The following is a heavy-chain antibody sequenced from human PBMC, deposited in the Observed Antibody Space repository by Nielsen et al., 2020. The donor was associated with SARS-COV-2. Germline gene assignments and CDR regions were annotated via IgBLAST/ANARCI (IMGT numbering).Heavy chain of an antibody. CDR3: AKEGRRDVLDY. Sequence: GESLKISCAASGFTFSSYGMHWVRQAPGKGLEWVAVISYDGSNKYYADSVKGRFTTSRDNSKNTLYLQMNSLRAEDTAVYYCAKEGRRDVLDYWGQGTLVTVSS. J-gene: IGHJ4*02. V-gene: IGHV3-30*18. CDR1: GFTFSSYG. D-gene: IGHD3-10*02. CDR2: ISYDGSNK.